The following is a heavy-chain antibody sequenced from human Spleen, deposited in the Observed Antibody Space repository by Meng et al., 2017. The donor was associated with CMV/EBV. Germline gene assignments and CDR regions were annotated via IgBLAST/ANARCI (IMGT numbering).Heavy chain of an antibody. CDR3: ARGLCDYSSSSHYFDY. J-gene: IGHJ4*02. CDR2: IYYSVSE. V-gene: IGHV4-31*02. CDR1: GASSRGDSY. D-gene: IGHD6-6*01. Sequence: GASSRGDSYGDGIRQQRGKGRGWMGHIYYSVSEFDSASLKSRVIILMATAENGFSLKMRSVTAADTDVYYCARGLCDYSSSSHYFDYWGQGTLVTVSS.